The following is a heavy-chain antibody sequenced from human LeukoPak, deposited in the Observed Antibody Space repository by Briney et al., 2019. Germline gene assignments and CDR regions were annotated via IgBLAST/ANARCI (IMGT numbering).Heavy chain of an antibody. V-gene: IGHV4-4*08. Sequence: ETLSHTRYVSGGLHRIYYWSSLPQPPGKGLEWSGYIYTSGSTNYNPSLKSRVNIFVHTSKNQFSPVLHSSTAAETAVEYCGRHVLRYNCNDEAIDIWGQGTMVTVSS. J-gene: IGHJ3*02. D-gene: IGHD1-1*01. CDR3: GRHVLRYNCNDEAIDI. CDR2: IYTSGST. CDR1: GGLHRIYY.